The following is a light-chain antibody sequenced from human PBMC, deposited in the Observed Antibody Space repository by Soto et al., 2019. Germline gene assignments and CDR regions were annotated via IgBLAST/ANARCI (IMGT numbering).Light chain of an antibody. Sequence: QSALTQPASVSGSPGQSITISCTGSSSDVGTYDLVSWYQHHPGAAPKLMIYEATRRPSGISNRFSGSKSGNTASLTISGLQAEDEADYYCSSYAGTNNYVFGIGTKLTVL. CDR3: SSYAGTNNYV. V-gene: IGLV2-23*01. J-gene: IGLJ1*01. CDR1: SSDVGTYDL. CDR2: EAT.